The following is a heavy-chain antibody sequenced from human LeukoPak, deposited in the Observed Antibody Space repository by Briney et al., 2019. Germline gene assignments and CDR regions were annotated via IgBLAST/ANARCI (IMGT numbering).Heavy chain of an antibody. J-gene: IGHJ4*02. CDR2: ISSSSSYI. Sequence: GGSLRLSCAASGFTFSSYSMNWVRQAPGKGLEWVSSISSSSSYIYYADSVKGRFTISRDNAKNSLYLQMNSLRAEDTAVYYCARPSREAVALGNYFDYWGQGTLGTVSS. CDR1: GFTFSSYS. CDR3: ARPSREAVALGNYFDY. D-gene: IGHD6-19*01. V-gene: IGHV3-21*01.